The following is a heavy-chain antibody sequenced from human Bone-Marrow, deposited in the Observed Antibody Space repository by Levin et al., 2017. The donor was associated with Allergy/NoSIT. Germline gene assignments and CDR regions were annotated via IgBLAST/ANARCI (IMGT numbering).Heavy chain of an antibody. Sequence: QTLSLTCLTSGFPFGDYAVSWFRQVPGEAPEWLGYIKSKRTGGSTKYADSLEDRFSISRDDSMGSAYLQMTSLKVEDTGMYYCALGGAAAAWGQGTLVTVSS. CDR1: GFPFGDYA. CDR3: ALGGAAAA. CDR2: IKSKRTGGST. D-gene: IGHD6-13*01. J-gene: IGHJ5*02. V-gene: IGHV3-49*03.